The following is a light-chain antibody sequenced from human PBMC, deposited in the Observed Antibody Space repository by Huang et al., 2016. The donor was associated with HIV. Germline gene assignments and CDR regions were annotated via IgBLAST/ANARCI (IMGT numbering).Light chain of an antibody. V-gene: IGKV3-11*01. CDR2: GAS. CDR3: QEGRDWPLT. Sequence: EIVLTQSPATLPLPPGERTTLSCRARQSVSAYLAWYQQKPGQAPRLLTYGASNRATCIPARFSGRGSETYFPLTISSLEPEGVVVCYCQEGRDWPLTFGGGTKVEIK. J-gene: IGKJ4*01. CDR1: QSVSAY.